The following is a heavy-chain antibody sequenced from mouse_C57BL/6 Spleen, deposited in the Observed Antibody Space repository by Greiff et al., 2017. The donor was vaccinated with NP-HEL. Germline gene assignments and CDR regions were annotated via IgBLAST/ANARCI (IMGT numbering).Heavy chain of an antibody. CDR2: INPNNGGT. Sequence: VQLQQSGPELVKPGASVKISCKASGYTFTDYYMNWVKQSHGKSLEWIGDINPNNGGTSYNQKFKGKATLTVDKSSSTAYMELRSLTSEDSAVYYCARKGANWALDYWGQGTTLTVSS. J-gene: IGHJ2*01. CDR1: GYTFTDYY. D-gene: IGHD4-1*01. CDR3: ARKGANWALDY. V-gene: IGHV1-26*01.